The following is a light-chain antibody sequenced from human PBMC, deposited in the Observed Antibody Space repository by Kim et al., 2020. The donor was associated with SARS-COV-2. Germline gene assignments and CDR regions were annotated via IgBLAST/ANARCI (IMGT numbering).Light chain of an antibody. V-gene: IGKV3-15*01. CDR1: QNIDSN. J-gene: IGKJ1*01. CDR2: GAS. CDR3: QQYHNWPRT. Sequence: IVMTQSPATLSLSPEGTDTLSCRASQNIDSNLAWYQQKPGQAPRLLIYGASTRATGIPARFSGSGSGTEFTLTISSLQSEDFAVYYCQQYHNWPRTFGQGTKVDIK.